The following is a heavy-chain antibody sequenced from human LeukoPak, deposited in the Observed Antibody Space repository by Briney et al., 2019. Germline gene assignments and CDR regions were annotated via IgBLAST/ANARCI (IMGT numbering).Heavy chain of an antibody. CDR2: ISGSGGST. D-gene: IGHD1-26*01. V-gene: IGHV3-23*01. Sequence: PGGSLRLSCAASRFTFSSYDMSWVRPAPGEGLEWVSAISGSGGSTYYADSVKGRFTISRDNSKNTLYLQMNSLRAEDTAVYYCARHYGSGSYYPSYWGQGTLVTVSS. CDR3: ARHYGSGSYYPSY. J-gene: IGHJ4*02. CDR1: RFTFSSYD.